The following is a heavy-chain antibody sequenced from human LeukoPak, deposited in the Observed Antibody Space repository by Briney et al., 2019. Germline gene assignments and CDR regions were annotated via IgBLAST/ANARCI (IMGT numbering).Heavy chain of an antibody. CDR2: ISYTGTT. J-gene: IGHJ4*02. Sequence: NPSETLSLTCTVSGGSIGSSAYSWGWIRQPPGKGLEWIGSISYTGTTYYNLSLKSRVTISLDTSKNQFSLKLISVTAADTALYYCAREGPHGSGIYYNPLDYWGQGALVIVSS. D-gene: IGHD3-10*01. CDR1: GGSIGSSAYS. CDR3: AREGPHGSGIYYNPLDY. V-gene: IGHV4-39*02.